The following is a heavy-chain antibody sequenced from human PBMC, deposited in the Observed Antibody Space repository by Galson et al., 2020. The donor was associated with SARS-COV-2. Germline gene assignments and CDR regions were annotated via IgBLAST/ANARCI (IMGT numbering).Heavy chain of an antibody. J-gene: IGHJ4*02. D-gene: IGHD3-10*01. CDR2: ISSSGGYI. CDR1: GFTFSSYS. CDR3: ARVVQGFGHPRMGFDY. V-gene: IGHV3-21*01. Sequence: TGGSLRLSCAASGFTFSSYSVNWVRQPPGKGLEWVSSISSSGGYIYFADSVKGRFTISRDNAKNSLYLQMSSLRDEDTAVYYCARVVQGFGHPRMGFDYWGQGTLVTVSS.